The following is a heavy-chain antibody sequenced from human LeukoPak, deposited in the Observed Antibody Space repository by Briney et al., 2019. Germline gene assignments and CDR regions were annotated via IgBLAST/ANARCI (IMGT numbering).Heavy chain of an antibody. Sequence: SETLSLTCTASGGSISISSYYWGWIRQTPGKGLEWIGSIYHSGSTYYNPSLKSRVTISVDTSKNQFSLKLSSVTAADTAVYYCASSSVAAAEDYWGQGTLVTVSS. D-gene: IGHD6-13*01. CDR1: GGSISISSYY. CDR2: IYHSGST. CDR3: ASSSVAAAEDY. V-gene: IGHV4-39*07. J-gene: IGHJ4*02.